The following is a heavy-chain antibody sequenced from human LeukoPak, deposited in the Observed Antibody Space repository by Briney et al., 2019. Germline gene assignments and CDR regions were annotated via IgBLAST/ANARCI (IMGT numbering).Heavy chain of an antibody. Sequence: ASVKVSCKASGYTFTSYYMHWVRQAPGQGLEWMGIINPSGGSTSYAQKFQGRVTMTTDTSTSTAYMELRSLRSDDTAVYYCARDHRETYYYDSSGYYSDYWGQGTLVTVSS. CDR2: INPSGGST. V-gene: IGHV1-46*01. D-gene: IGHD3-22*01. CDR1: GYTFTSYY. CDR3: ARDHRETYYYDSSGYYSDY. J-gene: IGHJ4*02.